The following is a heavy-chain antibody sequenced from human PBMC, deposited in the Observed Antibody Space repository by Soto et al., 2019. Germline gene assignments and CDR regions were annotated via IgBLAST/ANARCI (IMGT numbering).Heavy chain of an antibody. CDR1: GFTFSDHY. V-gene: IGHV3-72*01. CDR3: VRGKGGFLYYYMDV. Sequence: EVQLVESGGGLVQPGGSLRLSCAASGFTFSDHYMDWVRQAPGKGLEWVGRARNKDNGYFTEYAASVKGRVTISRDESQNSLYLQMNSLKTEDTAVYYCVRGKGGFLYYYMDVWGKGTTVTVS. J-gene: IGHJ6*03. CDR2: ARNKDNGYFT.